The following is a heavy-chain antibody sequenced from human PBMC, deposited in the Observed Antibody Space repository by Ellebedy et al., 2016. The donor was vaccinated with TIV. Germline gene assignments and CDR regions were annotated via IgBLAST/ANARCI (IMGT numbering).Heavy chain of an antibody. J-gene: IGHJ4*02. Sequence: MPSETLSLTCIVSGDSISSSSYYWGWIRQPPGKGLEWIGSVYSSGNTDYTPSLRSRLTISIATSRNRFPLRLNSVTAADTAVYYCARVHFGFFDLWGQGAPVIVSS. CDR2: VYSSGNT. D-gene: IGHD3-10*01. CDR3: ARVHFGFFDL. CDR1: GDSISSSSYY. V-gene: IGHV4-39*01.